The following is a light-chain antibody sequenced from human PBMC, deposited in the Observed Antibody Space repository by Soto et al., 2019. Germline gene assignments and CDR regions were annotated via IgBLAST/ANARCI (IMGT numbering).Light chain of an antibody. CDR3: QQTYTTPLT. Sequence: DIQMTQSPSSLSASVGDRVTITCRASQSIDSHLNWYQQKPGKAPNLLIYTASSLQSGVPSRFSGSGSGTDFTLRISSLQPEDFATYYCQQTYTTPLTFGGGTKVEIK. CDR1: QSIDSH. J-gene: IGKJ4*01. CDR2: TAS. V-gene: IGKV1-39*01.